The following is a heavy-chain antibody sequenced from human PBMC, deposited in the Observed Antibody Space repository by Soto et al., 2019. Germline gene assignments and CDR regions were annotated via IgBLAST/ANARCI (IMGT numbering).Heavy chain of an antibody. V-gene: IGHV3-21*01. Sequence: GGSLRLSCAASGFAFRSYNMNWVRQAPGKGLEWVASISSGSSNIYYADSVKGRFTISRDNAKNSLFLQMDSLRAEDSAVYYCASATVVAATFDFWGQGTLVTVSS. CDR3: ASATVVAATFDF. J-gene: IGHJ4*02. CDR1: GFAFRSYN. D-gene: IGHD2-15*01. CDR2: ISSGSSNI.